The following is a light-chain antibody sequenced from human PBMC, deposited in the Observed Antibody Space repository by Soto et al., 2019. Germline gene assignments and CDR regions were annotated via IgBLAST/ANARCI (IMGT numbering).Light chain of an antibody. J-gene: IGLJ3*02. CDR2: EVS. CDR1: SSDVGGYNY. Sequence: QSALTQPPSASGSPGQSVTISCTGTSSDVGGYNYVSWYQHHPGKGPKLMIYEVSKRPSGVPDRFSGSKSGNTASLTVSGLQEEDEADYYCAAWDDSLSGPNWVFGGGTKLTVL. CDR3: AAWDDSLSGPNWV. V-gene: IGLV2-8*01.